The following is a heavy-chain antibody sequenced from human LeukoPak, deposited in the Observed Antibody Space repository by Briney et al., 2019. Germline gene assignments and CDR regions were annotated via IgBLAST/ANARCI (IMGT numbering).Heavy chain of an antibody. V-gene: IGHV4-59*12. CDR3: ARDVRGRDYFDY. Sequence: SETLSLTCTVSGGSISSYYWSWIRQPPGKGLEWIGYVYYSGSTNYNPSLKSRVTISVDTSKNQFSLKLSSVTAADTAVYYCARDVRGRDYFDYWGQGTLVTVSS. CDR1: GGSISSYY. J-gene: IGHJ4*02. CDR2: VYYSGST.